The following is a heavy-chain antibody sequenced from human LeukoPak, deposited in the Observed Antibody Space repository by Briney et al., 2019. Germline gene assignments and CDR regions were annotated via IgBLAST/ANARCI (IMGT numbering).Heavy chain of an antibody. J-gene: IGHJ4*02. D-gene: IGHD5-18*01. CDR2: FDVIDSET. Sequence: ASVKVSCKVSGSSLSESSLYWVRQAPGKGLEWMGGFDVIDSETFYAQKFQGRVTMTEDSSTDTAYMELRSLTFDDTALYYCAAGRPYSLLDYWGQGTLVTVSS. CDR3: AAGRPYSLLDY. V-gene: IGHV1-24*01. CDR1: GSSLSESS.